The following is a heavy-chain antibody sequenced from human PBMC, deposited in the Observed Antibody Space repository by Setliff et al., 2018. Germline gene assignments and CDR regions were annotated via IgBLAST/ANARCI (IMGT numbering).Heavy chain of an antibody. CDR2: INANTGGT. J-gene: IGHJ3*02. D-gene: IGHD6-19*01. CDR3: ARVGGYASAWHGIEAFDI. CDR1: GYIFTNYY. Sequence: ASVKVSCKTSGYIFTNYYIHWVRQAPGQGLEWMGWINANTGGTREVQKFQGRVTMTRDTSIDTAYMEVNRLTYDDTDVYYCARVGGYASAWHGIEAFDIWGQETKVTVS. V-gene: IGHV1-2*02.